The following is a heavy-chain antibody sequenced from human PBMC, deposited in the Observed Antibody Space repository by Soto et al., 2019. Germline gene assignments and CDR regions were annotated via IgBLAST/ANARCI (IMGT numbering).Heavy chain of an antibody. CDR1: GDSVSSNSAG. D-gene: IGHD3-10*01. V-gene: IGHV6-1*01. CDR2: TYYKSKWNN. CDR3: TGITWFRGMDV. Sequence: WQTLLLNLVISGDSVSSNSAGWNWIRQSPSRGLEWLGRTYYKSKWNNDYALSVKSRITINPDTSKNQFSLHLYSVTPEDTAVYYCTGITWFRGMDVWGQGTPVTVSS. J-gene: IGHJ6*02.